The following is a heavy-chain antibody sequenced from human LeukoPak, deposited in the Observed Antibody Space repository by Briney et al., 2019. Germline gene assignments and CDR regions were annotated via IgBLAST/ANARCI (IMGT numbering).Heavy chain of an antibody. D-gene: IGHD3-10*01. V-gene: IGHV1-8*01. CDR2: VNPNSGNT. CDR1: AYTFTSYN. Sequence: GASVKVSCKASAYTFTSYNINWVRQATGQGLEWMGWVNPNSGNTGYAQKFQGRVTMTRNTSISTAYMELSSLTSEDTAVYYCARDGSGSYYDRGWFDPWGQGTLVTVSS. CDR3: ARDGSGSYYDRGWFDP. J-gene: IGHJ5*02.